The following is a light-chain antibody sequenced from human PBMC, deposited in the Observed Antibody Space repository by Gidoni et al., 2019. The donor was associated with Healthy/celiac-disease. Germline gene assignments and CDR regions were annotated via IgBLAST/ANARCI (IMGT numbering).Light chain of an antibody. J-gene: IGKJ1*01. V-gene: IGKV1-39*01. Sequence: DIQMTQSPSSLSASVGDRDTITCRASQSISSYLNWYQQNPGKAPKRLIYAASSLQSGVPSRFSGSGSGKDFTLTISSLQPEDFATYYCQQSYSTPTFGQGTKVEIK. CDR2: AAS. CDR3: QQSYSTPT. CDR1: QSISSY.